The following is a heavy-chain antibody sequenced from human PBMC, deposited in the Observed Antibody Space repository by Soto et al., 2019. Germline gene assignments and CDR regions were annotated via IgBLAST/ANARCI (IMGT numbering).Heavy chain of an antibody. J-gene: IGHJ3*01. D-gene: IGHD3-16*01. CDR3: TIEASSWGFAFDL. CDR1: GFTFSHYA. Sequence: EVQLLESGGGLVQPGGSLRLSCAASGFTFSHYAMSWVRQAPGKGLQWVSTIFGSGAPTHYADSVKGRFGISRDNSNNMLFLEMNSLKDEDTAVYYCTIEASSWGFAFDLWGQGTRVAVSS. V-gene: IGHV3-23*01. CDR2: IFGSGAPT.